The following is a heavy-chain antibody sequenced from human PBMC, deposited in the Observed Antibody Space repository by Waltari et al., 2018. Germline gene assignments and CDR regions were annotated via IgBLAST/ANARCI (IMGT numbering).Heavy chain of an antibody. CDR1: GFTFSSYA. CDR2: SSGSGGST. CDR3: AKRGMVQGVRPDY. V-gene: IGHV3-23*01. J-gene: IGHJ4*02. D-gene: IGHD3-10*01. Sequence: EVQLLESGGGLVQPGGSLRLSCAASGFTFSSYAMSWVRQAPGKGLEWVSDSSGSGGSTYYADSVKGRFTISRDNTKNTLYLQMNSLRAEDTAVYYGAKRGMVQGVRPDYWGQGTLVTVSS.